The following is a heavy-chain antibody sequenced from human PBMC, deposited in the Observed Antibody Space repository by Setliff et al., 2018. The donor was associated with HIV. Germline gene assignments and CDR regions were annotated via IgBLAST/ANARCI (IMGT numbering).Heavy chain of an antibody. D-gene: IGHD3-10*01. CDR3: VRSIHGGGSEPFDT. CDR1: GDSVSGYY. CDR2: VHNSAGS. Sequence: SETLSLTCAVSGDSVSGYYWSWIRQPAGRGLEGIGRVHNSAGSNYNPSLKSRVTMSVDTANNQFSLSLTSVTAADTAVYYCVRSIHGGGSEPFDTWGQGILVTVSS. J-gene: IGHJ5*02. V-gene: IGHV4-59*10.